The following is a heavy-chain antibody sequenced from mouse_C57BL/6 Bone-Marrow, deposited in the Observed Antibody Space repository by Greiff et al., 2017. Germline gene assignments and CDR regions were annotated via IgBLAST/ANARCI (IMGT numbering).Heavy chain of an antibody. J-gene: IGHJ4*01. CDR3: VRQTVYYYAMDY. D-gene: IGHD1-1*01. Sequence: EVKLQESGGGLVQPKGSLKLSCAASGFSFNTYAMNWVRQAPGKGLEWVARIRSKSNNYATYYADSVKDRFTISRDDSESMLYLQMNNLKTEDTAMYYCVRQTVYYYAMDYWGQGTSVTVSS. V-gene: IGHV10-1*01. CDR1: GFSFNTYA. CDR2: IRSKSNNYAT.